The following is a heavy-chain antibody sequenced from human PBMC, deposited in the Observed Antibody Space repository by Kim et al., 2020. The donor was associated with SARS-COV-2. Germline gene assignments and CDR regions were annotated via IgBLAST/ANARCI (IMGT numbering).Heavy chain of an antibody. Sequence: FTISRDNSKNTLYLQMNSLRAEDTAVYYCAKGPGGILGSGGSQGMYYFDYWGQGTLVTVSS. CDR3: AKGPGGILGSGGSQGMYYFDY. J-gene: IGHJ4*02. D-gene: IGHD2-15*01. V-gene: IGHV3-23*01.